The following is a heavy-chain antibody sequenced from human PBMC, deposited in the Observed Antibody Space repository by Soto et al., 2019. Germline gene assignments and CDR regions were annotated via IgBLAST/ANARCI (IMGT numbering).Heavy chain of an antibody. J-gene: IGHJ5*02. CDR3: ARIIHALTMIVDPAEITHNWFDP. V-gene: IGHV4-59*01. CDR1: GGSISSYY. CDR2: IYYSGST. Sequence: SETLSLTCTVSGGSISSYYWSWIRQPPGKGLEWIGYIYYSGSTNYNPSLKSRVTISVDTSKNQFSLKLSSVTAADTAVYYCARIIHALTMIVDPAEITHNWFDPWGQGTLVTVSS. D-gene: IGHD3-22*01.